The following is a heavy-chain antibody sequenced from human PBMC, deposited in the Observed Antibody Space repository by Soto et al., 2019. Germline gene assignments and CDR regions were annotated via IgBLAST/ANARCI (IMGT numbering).Heavy chain of an antibody. CDR2: ISGSGGST. V-gene: IGHV3-23*01. J-gene: IGHJ4*02. Sequence: GGSLRLSCAASGFTFSSYAMSWVRQAPGKGLEWVSAISGSGGSTYYADSVKGRFTISRDNSKNTLYLQMNSLRAEDTAVYYCAKDHLDFWSGYTYYFDYWGQGTLVTVSS. D-gene: IGHD3-3*01. CDR1: GFTFSSYA. CDR3: AKDHLDFWSGYTYYFDY.